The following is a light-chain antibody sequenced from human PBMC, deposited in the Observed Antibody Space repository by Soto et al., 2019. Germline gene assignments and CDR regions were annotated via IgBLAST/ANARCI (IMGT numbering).Light chain of an antibody. CDR1: QSVSSN. CDR3: QQYNNWLSWT. V-gene: IGKV3-15*01. CDR2: GAS. J-gene: IGKJ1*01. Sequence: IVMTQSPATLSVSPGERATLSCRDSQSVSSNLAWYQQKPGQAPRLLIYGASTRATGIPARFSGSGSGTEFTLTISSLQSEDFAVYYCQQYNNWLSWTFGQGTKVDIK.